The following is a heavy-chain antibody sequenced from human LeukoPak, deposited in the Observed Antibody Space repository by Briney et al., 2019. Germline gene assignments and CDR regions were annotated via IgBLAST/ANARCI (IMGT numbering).Heavy chain of an antibody. D-gene: IGHD1-7*01. CDR1: GGSFSGYY. V-gene: IGHV4-34*01. CDR2: INDSGST. Sequence: SETLSLTCAVYGGSFSGYYWSWIRQPPGKGLEWIGEINDSGSTNYNPSLKSRVTISPDTSKNQLSLKLSSVTAADTAVYYCARGLELRNWGQGTLVTVSS. J-gene: IGHJ4*02. CDR3: ARGLELRN.